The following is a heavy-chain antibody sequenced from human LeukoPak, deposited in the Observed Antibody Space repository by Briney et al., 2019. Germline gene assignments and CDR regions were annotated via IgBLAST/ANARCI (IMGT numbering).Heavy chain of an antibody. J-gene: IGHJ4*02. CDR2: ISAYTGNT. CDR3: ARGLGSLGSSWSFAY. V-gene: IGHV1-18*01. D-gene: IGHD6-13*01. Sequence: ASVKVSCKASGSTFTSYGVNWVRQAPGQGLEWMGWISAYTGNTNYAQKLQGRVTMTTDSSTSTAYMELRSLRSDDTTVYYCARGLGSLGSSWSFAYWGQGTLVTVSS. CDR1: GSTFTSYG.